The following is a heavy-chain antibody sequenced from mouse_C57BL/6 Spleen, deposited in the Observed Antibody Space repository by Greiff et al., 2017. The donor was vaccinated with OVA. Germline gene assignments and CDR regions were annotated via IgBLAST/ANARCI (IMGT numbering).Heavy chain of an antibody. D-gene: IGHD2-1*01. Sequence: VQLQQSGAELVRPGASVTLSCKASGYTFTDYEMHWVKQTPVHGLEWIGAIDPETGGTAYNQKFKGKAILTADKSSSTAYMELRSLTSEDSAVYYCTRAPYGNYEYYFDYWGQGTTLTVSS. CDR1: GYTFTDYE. J-gene: IGHJ2*01. V-gene: IGHV1-15*01. CDR2: IDPETGGT. CDR3: TRAPYGNYEYYFDY.